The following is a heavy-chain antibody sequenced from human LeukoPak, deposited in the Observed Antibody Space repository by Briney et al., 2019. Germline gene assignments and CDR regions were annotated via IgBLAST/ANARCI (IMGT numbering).Heavy chain of an antibody. CDR3: ARGNSNGFDI. Sequence: GGSLRLSCAASGFSFSDYGMDWVRQAPGKGLEWVSFIRYDGTGQYYADSVKGRLTISRDNSKNMLYLQLNGVRPDDTAVYYCARGNSNGFDIWGQGTMVTVSS. V-gene: IGHV3-30*02. CDR2: IRYDGTGQ. J-gene: IGHJ3*02. D-gene: IGHD1-7*01. CDR1: GFSFSDYG.